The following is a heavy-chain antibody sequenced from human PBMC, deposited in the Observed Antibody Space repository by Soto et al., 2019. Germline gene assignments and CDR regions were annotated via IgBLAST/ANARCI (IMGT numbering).Heavy chain of an antibody. J-gene: IGHJ4*02. CDR3: ARDLPIYFDY. D-gene: IGHD3-3*01. CDR2: ISSSSSTI. V-gene: IGHV3-48*02. Sequence: GGSLRLSCAASGFTFSSYSMNWVRQAPGKGLEWVSYISSSSSTIYYADSVKGRFTISRDNAKNSLYLQMNSLRDGDTAVYYCARDLPIYFDYWGQGTLVTVSS. CDR1: GFTFSSYS.